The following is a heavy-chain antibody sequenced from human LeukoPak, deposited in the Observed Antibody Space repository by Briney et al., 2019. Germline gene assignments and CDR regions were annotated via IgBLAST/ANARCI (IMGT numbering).Heavy chain of an antibody. J-gene: IGHJ6*02. CDR3: ARQSGRARGYYYYYGMDV. CDR2: IYPGDSDT. Sequence: GGSLQISCKGSGYSFTSYWIGWVRRLPGKGLEGMGIIYPGDSDTRYSPSFHVQVTISAANSITTAYLQWSSLKASDTAMYYCARQSGRARGYYYYYGMDVWGQGTTVTVSS. D-gene: IGHD3-10*01. CDR1: GYSFTSYW. V-gene: IGHV5-51*01.